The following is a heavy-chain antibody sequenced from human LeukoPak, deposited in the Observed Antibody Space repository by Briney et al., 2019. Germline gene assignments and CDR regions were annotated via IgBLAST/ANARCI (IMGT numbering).Heavy chain of an antibody. CDR2: IIPIFGTA. V-gene: IGHV1-69*06. J-gene: IGHJ4*02. Sequence: SVKVPCKASGGTFSSYAISWVRQAPGQGLEWMGGIIPIFGTANYAQKFQGRVTITADKSTSTAYMELSSLRSEDTAVYYCASGHEGYQLLLFDYWGQGTLVTVSS. D-gene: IGHD2-2*01. CDR1: GGTFSSYA. CDR3: ASGHEGYQLLLFDY.